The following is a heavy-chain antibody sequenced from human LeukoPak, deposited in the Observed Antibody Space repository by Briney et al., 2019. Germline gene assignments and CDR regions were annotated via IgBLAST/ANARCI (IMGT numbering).Heavy chain of an antibody. CDR1: GFTLSSSW. CDR3: ARPLGNGWFDL. J-gene: IGHJ5*02. V-gene: IGHV3-7*01. CDR2: IKQDGIEK. D-gene: IGHD1-1*01. Sequence: GGSLRLSCAASGFTLSSSWMMSWVRQAPGKGLEWVANIKQDGIEKFYVGSVKGRSTISRDDAKNSLHLQMNSLRDEDTAMYYCARPLGNGWFDLWGQGTLVTVSS.